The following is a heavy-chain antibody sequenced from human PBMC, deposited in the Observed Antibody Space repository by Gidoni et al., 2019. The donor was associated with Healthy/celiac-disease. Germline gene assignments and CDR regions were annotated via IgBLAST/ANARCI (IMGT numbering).Heavy chain of an antibody. J-gene: IGHJ6*02. CDR3: ARSIAVADYYYGMDV. CDR2: INAGNGNT. D-gene: IGHD6-19*01. V-gene: IGHV1-3*01. CDR1: GYTFTSYA. Sequence: QVQLVQSGAEVKKPGASVKVSCKASGYTFTSYAMHWVRQAPGQRLEWMGWINAGNGNTKYSQKFQGRVTITRDTSASTAYMELSSLRSEDTAVYYCARSIAVADYYYGMDVWGQGTTVTVSS.